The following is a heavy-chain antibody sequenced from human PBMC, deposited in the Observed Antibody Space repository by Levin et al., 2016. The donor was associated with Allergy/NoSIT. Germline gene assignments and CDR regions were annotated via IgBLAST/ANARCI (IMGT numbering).Heavy chain of an antibody. CDR2: ISGSSSFI. Sequence: VRQAPGKGLEWVSSISGSSSFIYYADSVEGRFTISRDNAKNSLYLQMNSLRAEDTAVYYCARDDSTIAARRWFDPWGQGTLVTVSS. V-gene: IGHV3-21*01. D-gene: IGHD6-6*01. CDR3: ARDDSTIAARRWFDP. J-gene: IGHJ5*02.